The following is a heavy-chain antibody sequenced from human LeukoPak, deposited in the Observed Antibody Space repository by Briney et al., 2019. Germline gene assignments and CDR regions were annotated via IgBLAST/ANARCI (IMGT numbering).Heavy chain of an antibody. CDR1: GDSVSSNSAA. CDR2: TYYRSKWYN. Sequence: SQTLSLTCAISGDSVSSNSAAWNWIRQSPSRGLEWLGRTYYRSKWYNDYAVSVKSRITINPDTSKNQFSLQLNSVTPEDTAVYYCAREGRAYYDFWSDSPVDGMDVWGQGTTVTVSS. D-gene: IGHD3-3*01. CDR3: AREGRAYYDFWSDSPVDGMDV. J-gene: IGHJ6*02. V-gene: IGHV6-1*01.